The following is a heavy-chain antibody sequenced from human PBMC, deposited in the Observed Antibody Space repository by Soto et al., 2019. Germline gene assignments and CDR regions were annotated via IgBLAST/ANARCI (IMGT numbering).Heavy chain of an antibody. J-gene: IGHJ4*02. V-gene: IGHV1-69*01. CDR2: IIPIFGTA. D-gene: IGHD3-22*01. CDR3: GREYYDSNTFDY. CDR1: GGTFSSYA. Sequence: QVQLVQSGAEVKKPGSSVKVSCKASGGTFSSYAISWVRQAPGQGREWMGGIIPIFGTANYAQKFQGRVRITADECTSTAYMELSSRRCEDTAVYYCGREYYDSNTFDYWGQGTLVTVSS.